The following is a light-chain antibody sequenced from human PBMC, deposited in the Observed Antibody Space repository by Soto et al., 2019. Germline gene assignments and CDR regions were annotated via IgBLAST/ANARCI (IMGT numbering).Light chain of an antibody. CDR1: SSDVGGYNY. J-gene: IGLJ3*02. CDR3: SSFTSMSSLV. V-gene: IGLV2-14*01. CDR2: EVS. Sequence: QSVLTQPASVSGSPGQSITISCTGTSSDVGGYNYVSWYQQHPGKVPKLMIYEVSNRPSGVSNRFSGSKSGNTASLTISGPQAEDEADYYCSSFTSMSSLVFGGGTKLTVL.